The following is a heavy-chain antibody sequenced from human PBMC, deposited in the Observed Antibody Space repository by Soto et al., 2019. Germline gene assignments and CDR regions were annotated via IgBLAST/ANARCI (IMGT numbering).Heavy chain of an antibody. Sequence: PGGSLRLSCAASGFTFSNAWMSWVRQAPGKGLEWVGRIKSKTDGGTTDYAAPVKGRFTISRDDSKNTLYLQMNSLKTEDTAVYYCTTARILTGYYNGEPFDIWGQGTMVTVSS. D-gene: IGHD3-9*01. CDR1: GFTFSNAW. V-gene: IGHV3-15*01. J-gene: IGHJ3*02. CDR2: IKSKTDGGTT. CDR3: TTARILTGYYNGEPFDI.